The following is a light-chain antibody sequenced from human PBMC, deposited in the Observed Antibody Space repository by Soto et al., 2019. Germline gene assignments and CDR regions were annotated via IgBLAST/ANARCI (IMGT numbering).Light chain of an antibody. CDR2: EVR. CDR1: SSDVGAYNY. Sequence: QSALTQPASVSESPGQSITISCTGTSSDVGAYNYVSWYQQYPGKAPKLMIYEVRNRPSGVSNRFSGSKSGNTASLTISGLQAEDEADYYCQSYDNSLRASLFGGGTKVTVL. CDR3: QSYDNSLRASL. V-gene: IGLV2-14*01. J-gene: IGLJ2*01.